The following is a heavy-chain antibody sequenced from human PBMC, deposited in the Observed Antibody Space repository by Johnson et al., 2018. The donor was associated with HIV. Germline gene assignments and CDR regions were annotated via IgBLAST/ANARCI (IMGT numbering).Heavy chain of an antibody. CDR3: ASGYCSSTSCYGRKLLDDAFDI. D-gene: IGHD2-2*03. Sequence: QVQLVESRGGFVKPGGSLRLSCTASGFSFSDYYMSWIRQAPGEGLEWVSYISGSGGTIYNADSVKGRFTISRDNAKNSLYLQMNSLRAEDTAVYYCASGYCSSTSCYGRKLLDDAFDIWGQGTMVTVSS. CDR1: GFSFSDYY. J-gene: IGHJ3*02. CDR2: ISGSGGTI. V-gene: IGHV3-11*04.